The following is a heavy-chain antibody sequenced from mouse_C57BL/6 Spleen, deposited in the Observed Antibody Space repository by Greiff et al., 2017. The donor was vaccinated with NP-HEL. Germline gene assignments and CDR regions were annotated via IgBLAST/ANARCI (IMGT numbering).Heavy chain of an antibody. CDR3: TRKGSNCFDY. D-gene: IGHD5-1*01. CDR1: GYTFTDYE. J-gene: IGHJ2*01. Sequence: QVQLQQSGAELVRPGASVTLSCKASGYTFTDYEMHWVKQTPVHGLEWIGAIDPETGGTAYNQKFKGKAILTADKSSSTAYMELRSLTSEDSAVYYCTRKGSNCFDYWGQGTTLTVSS. CDR2: IDPETGGT. V-gene: IGHV1-15*01.